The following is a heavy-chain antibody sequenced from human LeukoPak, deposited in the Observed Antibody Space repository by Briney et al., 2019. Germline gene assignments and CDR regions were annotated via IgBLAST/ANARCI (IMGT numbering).Heavy chain of an antibody. CDR3: AGTPIVGAHDAFYI. CDR2: IYYSGST. J-gene: IGHJ3*02. V-gene: IGHV4-59*08. Sequence: SETLSLTCTVSGGSISSYYWSWIRQPPGKGLEWIGYIYYSGSTNYNPSLKSRVTISVDTSKNQFSLKLSSVTAADTAVYYCAGTPIVGAHDAFYIWGQGTMVTVSS. CDR1: GGSISSYY. D-gene: IGHD1-26*01.